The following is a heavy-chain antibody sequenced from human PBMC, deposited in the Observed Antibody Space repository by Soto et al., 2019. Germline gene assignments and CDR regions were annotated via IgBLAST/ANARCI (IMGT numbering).Heavy chain of an antibody. CDR1: GGSFSAYY. CDR3: ARQRPTDGRWEFANYYGMDV. Sequence: SETLSLTCAVYGGSFSAYYWSWVRQPPGKGLEWIGEIIHSESTKYNPSLESRVTISVDTSKNQFSLKLSSVTAADTAVYYCARQRPTDGRWEFANYYGMDVWGQGTPVTVSS. V-gene: IGHV4-34*12. J-gene: IGHJ6*02. CDR2: IIHSEST. D-gene: IGHD1-26*01.